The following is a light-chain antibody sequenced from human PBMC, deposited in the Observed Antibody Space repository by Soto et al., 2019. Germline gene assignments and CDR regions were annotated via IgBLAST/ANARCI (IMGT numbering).Light chain of an antibody. CDR1: QSXLXSSXXKNY. J-gene: IGKJ3*01. CDR3: QXXXXTPST. Sequence: DIVMTQSPDSLAVSLGERXXXXXXXSQSXLXSSXXKNYLAWYQQKPGQPPKLLIYWASTRESGVPDRFSGSGSGTDFTLTISSLQAXXXAXXXXQXXXXTPSTFGPGTKVDIK. CDR2: WAS. V-gene: IGKV4-1*01.